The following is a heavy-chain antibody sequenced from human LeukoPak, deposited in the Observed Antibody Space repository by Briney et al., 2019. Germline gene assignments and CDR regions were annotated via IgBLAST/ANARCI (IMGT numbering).Heavy chain of an antibody. V-gene: IGHV1-69*13. D-gene: IGHD3-10*01. CDR1: GGTFSSYA. J-gene: IGHJ4*02. Sequence: GASVKVSCKASGGTFSSYAISWVRQAPGQGLEWMGGIIPIFGTANYAQKFQGRVTITADESTSTAYMELSSLRSEDTAVYYCARGDTMVRGDLRFDYWGQGTLVTVSS. CDR3: ARGDTMVRGDLRFDY. CDR2: IIPIFGTA.